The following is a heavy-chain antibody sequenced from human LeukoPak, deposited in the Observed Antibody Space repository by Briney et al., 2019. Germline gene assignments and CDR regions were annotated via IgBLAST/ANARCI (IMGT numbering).Heavy chain of an antibody. J-gene: IGHJ4*02. V-gene: IGHV3-48*03. D-gene: IGHD6-13*01. CDR3: ARLGSSWNNFDY. Sequence: GGSLRLSCAASGFTFSSYEMNWVRQAPGKGLEWVSYISSSGSAIDYADSVKGRFTISRDNAKNSLYLQMNSLKAEDTGVYYCARLGSSWNNFDYWGQGTLVTVSS. CDR2: ISSSGSAI. CDR1: GFTFSSYE.